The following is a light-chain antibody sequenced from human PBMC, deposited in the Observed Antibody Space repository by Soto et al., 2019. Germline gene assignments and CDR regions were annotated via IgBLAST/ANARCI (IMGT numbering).Light chain of an antibody. Sequence: ENVLTQSPGTLCLSPGGRATLSCRASQSVSSTYLAWYQQKPGQAPGLLLYGASNRASGIPDRFAGSGSGTEFTLTISRLEPEDFAVYCCQQYATSPWTFGQGTKVDIK. J-gene: IGKJ1*01. CDR3: QQYATSPWT. V-gene: IGKV3-20*01. CDR1: QSVSSTY. CDR2: GAS.